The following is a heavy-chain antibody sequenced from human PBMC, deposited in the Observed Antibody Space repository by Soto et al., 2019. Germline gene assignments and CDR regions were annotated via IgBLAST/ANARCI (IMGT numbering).Heavy chain of an antibody. CDR2: IKSKSDNGTA. J-gene: IGHJ4*02. D-gene: IGHD3-3*01. Sequence: PGGSLRLSCAASGFTFRNAGMSWVRQFPGKGLEWVGRIKSKSDNGTADHAAPVTGRFTISRDDSKNMLYLQMNSLKTEATAVYYCTTPKFWGGVACWGQGALVTVSS. CDR3: TTPKFWGGVAC. CDR1: GFTFRNAG. V-gene: IGHV3-15*01.